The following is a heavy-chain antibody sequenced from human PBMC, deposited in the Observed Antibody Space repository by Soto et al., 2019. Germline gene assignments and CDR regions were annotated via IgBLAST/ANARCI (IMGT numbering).Heavy chain of an antibody. V-gene: IGHV3-23*01. J-gene: IGHJ3*02. CDR2: ISGSGGST. CDR3: ARDRGVGIAALDAFDI. CDR1: GFTFSSYA. D-gene: IGHD6-6*01. Sequence: EVQLLESGGGLVQPGGSLRLSCAASGFTFSSYAMSWVRQAPGKGLEWVSAISGSGGSTYYADSVKGRFTISRDNSKNTQYLQMNSLRAEDTAVYYCARDRGVGIAALDAFDIWGQGTMVTVSS.